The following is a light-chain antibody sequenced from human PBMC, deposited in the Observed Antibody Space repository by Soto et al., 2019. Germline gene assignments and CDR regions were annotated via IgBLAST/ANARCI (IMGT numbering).Light chain of an antibody. CDR3: QQYHNYPRT. J-gene: IGKJ1*01. Sequence: DIQMTQSPSTLSASIGDRVTITCRASESIRTWLAWYQHKPGKAPKFLIYDASSLESGVPSRCSGSGSGTEFTLTISNLQPDDFATYFCQQYHNYPRTFGQGTKVEIK. CDR2: DAS. CDR1: ESIRTW. V-gene: IGKV1-5*01.